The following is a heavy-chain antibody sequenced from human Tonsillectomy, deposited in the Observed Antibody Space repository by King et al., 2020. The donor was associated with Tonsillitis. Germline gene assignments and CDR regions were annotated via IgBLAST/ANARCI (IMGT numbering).Heavy chain of an antibody. CDR3: ARARGGEFDY. Sequence: QLQESGPGLVKPSETLSLTCSVSGASIRSYYWSWVRQPPGKGLEWMGYIYYSGSTNYNPSLKSRVTISVDTSKTQFSLKLSSVTAADTAVYYCARARGGEFDYWGQGTLVTVSS. D-gene: IGHD2-21*01. J-gene: IGHJ4*02. CDR1: GASIRSYY. V-gene: IGHV4-59*01. CDR2: IYYSGST.